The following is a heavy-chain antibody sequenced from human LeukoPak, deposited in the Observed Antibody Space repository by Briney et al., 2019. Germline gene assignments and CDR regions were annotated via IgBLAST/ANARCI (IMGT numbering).Heavy chain of an antibody. CDR2: ISAYNGNT. D-gene: IGHD2-2*01. CDR1: GYTFTSYG. V-gene: IGHV1-18*01. Sequence: ASVKVSCKASGYTFTSYGISWVRQAPGQGLEWMGWISAYNGNTNYAQKLQGRVTMTTDTSTSTAYMELRSLRSDDTAVYYCARDGLGCSSTSCPFDYWGQGTLVTVFS. CDR3: ARDGLGCSSTSCPFDY. J-gene: IGHJ4*02.